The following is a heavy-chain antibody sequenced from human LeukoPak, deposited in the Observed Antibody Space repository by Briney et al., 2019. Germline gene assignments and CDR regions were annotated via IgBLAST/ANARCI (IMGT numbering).Heavy chain of an antibody. CDR2: INYSGST. D-gene: IGHD3-3*01. Sequence: GSLRLSCAASGFTFSSYAMHWVRQPPGKRLEWIGEINYSGSTDYNPSLKSRVTISVDTSKNQFSLRLSSVTAADTAVYYCARGDNVLRFLEVDAFDIWGQGTMVTVCS. CDR1: GFTFSSYA. J-gene: IGHJ3*02. V-gene: IGHV4-34*01. CDR3: ARGDNVLRFLEVDAFDI.